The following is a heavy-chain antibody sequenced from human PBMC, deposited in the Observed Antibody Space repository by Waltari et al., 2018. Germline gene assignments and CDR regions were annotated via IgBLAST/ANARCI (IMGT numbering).Heavy chain of an antibody. D-gene: IGHD6-13*01. CDR2: ISSSSSNI. CDR3: ARVHEEGYSSS. Sequence: EVQLVESGGGLVQPGGSLRLSCAASGFTFSSYSRNWVRQAPGKGLEWVSYISSSSSNIYYADSVKGRFTISRDNAKNSLYLQMNSLRAEDTAVYYCARVHEEGYSSSWGQGTLVTVSS. J-gene: IGHJ4*02. V-gene: IGHV3-48*01. CDR1: GFTFSSYS.